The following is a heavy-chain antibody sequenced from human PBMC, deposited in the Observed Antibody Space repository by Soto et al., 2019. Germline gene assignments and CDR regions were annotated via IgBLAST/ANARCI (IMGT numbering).Heavy chain of an antibody. Sequence: SETLSLTCAVCGGSISSSNCWSWVRQPPGKGLEWIGEIYHSGSTNYNPSLKSRVTISVDKSKNQFSLKLSSVTAADTAVYYCARAKGKLWPEYWRQGPIVSVSP. CDR3: ARAKGKLWPEY. D-gene: IGHD5-18*01. CDR2: IYHSGST. J-gene: IGHJ4*02. V-gene: IGHV4-4*02. CDR1: GGSISSSNC.